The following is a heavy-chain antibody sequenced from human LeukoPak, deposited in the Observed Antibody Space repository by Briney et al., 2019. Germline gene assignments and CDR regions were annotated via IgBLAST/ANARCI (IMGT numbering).Heavy chain of an antibody. CDR3: ATLGYSSGTDY. CDR1: GYSISSGYY. CDR2: IYHSGST. Sequence: SETLSLTCTVSGYSISSGYYWGWIRQPPGKGLEWIGSIYHSGSTYYNPSLKSRVTMSVDTSKNQFSLKLSSVTAADTAVYYCATLGYSSGTDYWGLGTRVTVSS. J-gene: IGHJ4*02. V-gene: IGHV4-38-2*02. D-gene: IGHD5-18*01.